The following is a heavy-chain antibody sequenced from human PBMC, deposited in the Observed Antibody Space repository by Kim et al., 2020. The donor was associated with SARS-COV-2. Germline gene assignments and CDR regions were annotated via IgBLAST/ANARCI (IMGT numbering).Heavy chain of an antibody. V-gene: IGHV4-31*03. CDR3: ARSSRFGHSYYGSGTDLDV. J-gene: IGHJ6*02. CDR2: IYYSGST. Sequence: SETLSLTCTVSGGSISSGGYYWSWIRQHPGKGLEWIGYIYYSGSTYYNPSLKSRVTISVDTSKNQFSLKLSSVTAADTAVYYCARSSRFGHSYYGSGTDLDVWGQGTTVTVSS. D-gene: IGHD3-10*01. CDR1: GGSISSGGYY.